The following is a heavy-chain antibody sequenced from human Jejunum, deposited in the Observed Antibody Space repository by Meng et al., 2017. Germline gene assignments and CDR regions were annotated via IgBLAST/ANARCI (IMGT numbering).Heavy chain of an antibody. J-gene: IGHJ4*02. V-gene: IGHV4-61*01. CDR1: GYSVSSDNYY. CDR3: ARVILYSGSYYFDS. D-gene: IGHD1-26*01. Sequence: QVQLQEAGAGVVRPSETLALTCTGSGYSVSSDNYYWSWIRQPPGKGLEWIGYIYYSGSTDHNPSLKSRVTMSVDTSRNQFSLNLSSVTAADTAVYYCARVILYSGSYYFDSWGQGTLVTVSS. CDR2: IYYSGST.